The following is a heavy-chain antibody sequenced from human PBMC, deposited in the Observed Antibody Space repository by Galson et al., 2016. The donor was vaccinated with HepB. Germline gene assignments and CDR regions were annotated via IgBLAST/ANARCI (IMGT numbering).Heavy chain of an antibody. Sequence: APGRGLEWVGFITMRSYGGTTEYAASVRGRFTISKDDSKSIAYLEMNSLNTEDTAVYYCTRDSYGRQPPNTFDIWGQGTMVSVSS. CDR3: TRDSYGRQPPNTFDI. J-gene: IGHJ3*02. V-gene: IGHV3-49*02. CDR2: ITMRSYGGTT. D-gene: IGHD3-16*01.